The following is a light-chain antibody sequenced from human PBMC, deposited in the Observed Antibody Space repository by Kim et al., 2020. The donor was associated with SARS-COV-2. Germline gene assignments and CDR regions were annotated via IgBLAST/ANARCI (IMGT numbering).Light chain of an antibody. CDR1: QSVNSN. Sequence: EIVMTQSPATLSVSPGERATLSCRASQSVNSNLAWYQQKSGQAPRLLIYGASIRATGIPARLSGSGSGTEFTLTISSLQSEDFAVYYCQQYNNWLTFGGGTKVDIK. J-gene: IGKJ4*01. V-gene: IGKV3-15*01. CDR2: GAS. CDR3: QQYNNWLT.